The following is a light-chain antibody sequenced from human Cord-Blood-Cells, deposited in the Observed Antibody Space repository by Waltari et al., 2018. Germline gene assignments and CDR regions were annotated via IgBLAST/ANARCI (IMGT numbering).Light chain of an antibody. CDR1: QSISSY. CDR2: AAS. V-gene: IGKV1-39*01. CDR3: QQSYSTPWT. Sequence: DIQMTQSPSSLSASVGDRVTITCRASQSISSYLNWYQQKPGKAPKLLIYAASSLQSGVPYRFSGNGSGTDFTLTISSLQPEDFATYYCQQSYSTPWTFGQGTKVEIK. J-gene: IGKJ1*01.